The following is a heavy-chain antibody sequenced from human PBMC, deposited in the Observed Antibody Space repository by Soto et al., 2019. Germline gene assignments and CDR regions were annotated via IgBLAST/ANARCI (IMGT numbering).Heavy chain of an antibody. CDR2: TYHRSKWYS. J-gene: IGHJ3*02. CDR3: ARERGVLSEALDI. D-gene: IGHD3-10*01. Sequence: QVQLQQSGPGLVKPSQTLSLTCAISGDSVSSNSAAWNWLRQSPSRGLEWLGRTYHRSKWYSDYGISVKSRITINPDTSKNQFSLQLNSVSPEDTAVYYCARERGVLSEALDIWGQGTVVTVSS. V-gene: IGHV6-1*01. CDR1: GDSVSSNSAA.